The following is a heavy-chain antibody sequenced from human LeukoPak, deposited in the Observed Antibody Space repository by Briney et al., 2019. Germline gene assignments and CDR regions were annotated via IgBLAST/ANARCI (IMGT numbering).Heavy chain of an antibody. V-gene: IGHV5-51*01. CDR2: IYPGDSDT. Sequence: GEAPKISCRGSGYSFTSYWIGWVRQMPGEGLEWMVIIYPGDSDTRYSPSFQGQVTISADKSISTAYLQWSSLKASDSAMYYCARQGGATGTPYYFDYWGQGTLVTVSS. CDR1: GYSFTSYW. CDR3: ARQGGATGTPYYFDY. D-gene: IGHD1-1*01. J-gene: IGHJ4*02.